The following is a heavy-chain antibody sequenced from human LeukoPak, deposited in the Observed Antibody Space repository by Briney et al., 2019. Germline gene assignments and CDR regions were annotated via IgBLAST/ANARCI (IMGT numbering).Heavy chain of an antibody. V-gene: IGHV3-30*18. J-gene: IGHJ6*02. Sequence: GGSLRLSCAASGFTFSSYGMHWVRQAPGKGLEWVAVISYDGSNKYYADSVKGRFTIFRDNSNNTLYLQMNSLRAEDTAVYYCVKGHKNSSGWYRVGKGFWGMDVWGQGTTVTVSS. CDR2: ISYDGSNK. CDR3: VKGHKNSSGWYRVGKGFWGMDV. D-gene: IGHD6-19*01. CDR1: GFTFSSYG.